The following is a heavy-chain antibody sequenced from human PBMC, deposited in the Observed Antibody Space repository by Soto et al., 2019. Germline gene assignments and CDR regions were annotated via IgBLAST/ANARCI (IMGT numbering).Heavy chain of an antibody. CDR2: IYYSGST. CDR3: ARQRVPAAMWQGSYYMDV. J-gene: IGHJ6*03. CDR1: GGSISSSSYY. Sequence: SETLSLTCTVSGGSISSSSYYWGWIRQPPGKGLEWIGSIYYSGSTYYNPSLKSRVTISVDTSKNQFSLKLSSVTAADTAVYYCARQRVPAAMWQGSYYMDVWGKGTTVTVSS. V-gene: IGHV4-39*01. D-gene: IGHD2-2*01.